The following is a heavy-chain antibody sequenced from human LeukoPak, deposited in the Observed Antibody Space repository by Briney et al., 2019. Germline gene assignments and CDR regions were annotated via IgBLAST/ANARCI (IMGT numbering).Heavy chain of an antibody. CDR2: IYYSGST. CDR3: ARVRPAPYDSSGFYTFDY. D-gene: IGHD3-22*01. J-gene: IGHJ4*02. V-gene: IGHV4-39*07. CDR1: GGSISSSSYY. Sequence: SETLSLTCTVSGGSISSSSYYWGWIRQPPGKGLEWIGSIYYSGSTYYNPSLKSRVTISVDTSKNQFSLKLSSVTAADTAVYYCARVRPAPYDSSGFYTFDYWGQGTLVTVSS.